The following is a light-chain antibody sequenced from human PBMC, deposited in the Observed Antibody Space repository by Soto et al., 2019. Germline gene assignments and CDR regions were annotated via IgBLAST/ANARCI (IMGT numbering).Light chain of an antibody. CDR3: QQYGSSPPLYT. CDR2: GAS. Sequence: EIVLTQSPGTLSLSPGERATLSCRASQSVSSSYLAWYQQKPGQAPRLLIYGASSRATGIPDRFSGSGSGTDLTLTISRLEREDFAVYYCQQYGSSPPLYTFGQGTKLEIK. J-gene: IGKJ2*01. CDR1: QSVSSSY. V-gene: IGKV3-20*01.